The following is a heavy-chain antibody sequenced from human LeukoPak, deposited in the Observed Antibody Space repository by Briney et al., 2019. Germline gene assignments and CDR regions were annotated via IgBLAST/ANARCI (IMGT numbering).Heavy chain of an antibody. V-gene: IGHV3-48*04. D-gene: IGHD4-11*01. CDR1: GFTFSSYS. J-gene: IGHJ2*01. CDR2: ISSSSSTI. CDR3: ARPELYYSTSYWYFDL. Sequence: GGSLRLSCAASGFTFSSYSMNWVRQAPGKGLEWVSYISSSSSTIYYADSVTGRFTISRDNAENSLYLHMNSLRAEDTAVYYCARPELYYSTSYWYFDLWGRGTLVTVSS.